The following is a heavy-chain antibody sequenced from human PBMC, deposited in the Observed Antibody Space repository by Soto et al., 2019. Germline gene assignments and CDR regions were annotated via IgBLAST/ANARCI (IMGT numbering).Heavy chain of an antibody. CDR1: GFTFSDFY. Sequence: GGSLRLSCAASGFTFSDFYMNWIRQAPGQGLEWLSFINPRGETRYIADSIRGRFTFSRDNARRTLYLQMDRLRADDTAVYYCARSGTPLIEILDYWGHGTLVTVSS. V-gene: IGHV3-11*01. J-gene: IGHJ4*01. CDR2: INPRGETR. D-gene: IGHD1-7*01. CDR3: ARSGTPLIEILDY.